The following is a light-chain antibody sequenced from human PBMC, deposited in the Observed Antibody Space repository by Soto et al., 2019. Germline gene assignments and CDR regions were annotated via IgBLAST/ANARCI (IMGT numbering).Light chain of an antibody. CDR1: QSISSY. CDR3: KQGSGSPFT. J-gene: IGKJ3*01. CDR2: AAS. Sequence: DIQMTQSPSSLSASVGDRVTITCRASQSISSYLNWYQQKPGKAPKLLIYAASSVQSGVPSRFSGSGSGTDFTRTISSLQPEDFAADYGKQGSGSPFTFGPGTKVDIK. V-gene: IGKV1-39*01.